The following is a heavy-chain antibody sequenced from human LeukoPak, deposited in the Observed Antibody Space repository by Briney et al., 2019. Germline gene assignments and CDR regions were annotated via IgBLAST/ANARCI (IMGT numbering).Heavy chain of an antibody. CDR3: ARDIAVASYYYYGMDV. J-gene: IGHJ6*02. Sequence: GRSLRLSCAASGFTFSSYAMHWVRQAPGKRLEWVAVISYDGSNKYYADSVKGRFTISRDNSKNTLYLQMNSLRAEDTAVYYCARDIAVASYYYYGMDVWGQGTTVSVSS. V-gene: IGHV3-30-3*01. CDR1: GFTFSSYA. D-gene: IGHD6-19*01. CDR2: ISYDGSNK.